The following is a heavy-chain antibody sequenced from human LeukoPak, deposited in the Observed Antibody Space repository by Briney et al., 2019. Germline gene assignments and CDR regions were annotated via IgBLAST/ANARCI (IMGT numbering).Heavy chain of an antibody. D-gene: IGHD3-3*01. V-gene: IGHV3-48*01. CDR3: ARGVRRLLERVSMDV. CDR2: VSNSSSTI. CDR1: GFTFSIYS. Sequence: GGSLRLSCAASGFTFSIYSMNWVRQAPGKGLEWVSYVSNSSSTIYYADSVKGRFTISRDNAKNSLYLQMNSLRAEDTAVYYCARGVRRLLERVSMDVWGKGTTVTVSS. J-gene: IGHJ6*03.